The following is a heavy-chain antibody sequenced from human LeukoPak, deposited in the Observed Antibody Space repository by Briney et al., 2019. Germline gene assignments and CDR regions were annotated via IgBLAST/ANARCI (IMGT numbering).Heavy chain of an antibody. CDR1: GGSISSYY. V-gene: IGHV4-59*08. CDR3: ARLKPVAILDY. D-gene: IGHD5-12*01. J-gene: IGHJ4*02. Sequence: PSETLSLTCTVSGGSISSYYWSWIRQPPGKGVEWIGYMYYSGNTNYNTSLKSRVAMSIDTSKNQFSLKLSSVTAADTAVYYCARLKPVAILDYWGQGTLVTVSP. CDR2: MYYSGNT.